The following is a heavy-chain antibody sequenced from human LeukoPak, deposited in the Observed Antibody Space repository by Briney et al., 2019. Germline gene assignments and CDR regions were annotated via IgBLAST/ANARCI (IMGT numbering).Heavy chain of an antibody. Sequence: ASVKVSCKASGYTFTGYYMHWVRQAPGQGLEWMGWINPNSGGTNYAQKFQGRVTMTRHTSISTAYMELSRLRSDDTAVYYCARGFGPAATFVFWFDPWGQGTLVTVSS. CDR2: INPNSGGT. CDR1: GYTFTGYY. J-gene: IGHJ5*02. CDR3: ARGFGPAATFVFWFDP. D-gene: IGHD2-2*01. V-gene: IGHV1-2*02.